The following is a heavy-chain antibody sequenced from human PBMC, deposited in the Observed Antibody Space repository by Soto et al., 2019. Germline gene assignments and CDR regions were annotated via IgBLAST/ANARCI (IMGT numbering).Heavy chain of an antibody. Sequence: SETASLTCAVSSGSISSSNWWSWVRQPPGKGLEWIGEIYHSGSTNYNPSLKSRVTISVDKSKNQFSLKLSSVTAADTAVYYCAREFADYAIYFDSWGDGILITV. V-gene: IGHV4-4*02. CDR3: AREFADYAIYFDS. CDR1: SGSISSSNW. CDR2: IYHSGST. J-gene: IGHJ4*01. D-gene: IGHD4-17*01.